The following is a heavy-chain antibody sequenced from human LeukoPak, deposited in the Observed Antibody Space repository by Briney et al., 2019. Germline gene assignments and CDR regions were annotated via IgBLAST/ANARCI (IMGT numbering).Heavy chain of an antibody. V-gene: IGHV3-30*04. CDR3: ARAILSDPKYYGMDV. CDR1: GFTFRTYA. J-gene: IGHJ6*02. CDR2: ISKDGNDK. Sequence: PGGSLRLSCAASGFTFRTYAMHWVRQPPGKGLEWVAVISKDGNDKYYADSVKGRCTISRDNSRNTLYLQVNSLRAEDTAVYYCARAILSDPKYYGMDVWGQGTTVTVSS. D-gene: IGHD3-9*01.